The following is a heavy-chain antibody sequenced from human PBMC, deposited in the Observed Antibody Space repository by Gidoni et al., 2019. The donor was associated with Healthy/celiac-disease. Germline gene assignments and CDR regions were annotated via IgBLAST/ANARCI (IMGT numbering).Heavy chain of an antibody. J-gene: IGHJ3*02. D-gene: IGHD2-2*01. CDR3: ARDMNIVVVPATGAFDI. V-gene: IGHV1-18*01. CDR2: ISAYNGNT. CDR1: GYTFTSNG. Sequence: QVQLVQSGAEVKKPGASVKVSCKTSGYTFTSNGISWVRQAPGQGLEWMGWISAYNGNTNNAQKRQGRVTMTTDTSTSTAYMELRSLRSDDTAVYYCARDMNIVVVPATGAFDIWGQGTMVTVSS.